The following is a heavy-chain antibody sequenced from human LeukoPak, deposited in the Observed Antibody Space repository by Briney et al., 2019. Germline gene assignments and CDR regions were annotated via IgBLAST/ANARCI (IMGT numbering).Heavy chain of an antibody. CDR1: GFTFSSYW. J-gene: IGHJ4*02. Sequence: GGSLRLSCAASGFTFSSYWMSWVRQAPGKGLEWVANIKQDGSEKYYVDSVKGRFTISRDNAKNSLYLQMNSLRAEDTAVYYCARGPTPSYYYGSGSYYSLNYWGQGTLVTVSS. CDR2: IKQDGSEK. CDR3: ARGPTPSYYYGSGSYYSLNY. V-gene: IGHV3-7*01. D-gene: IGHD3-10*01.